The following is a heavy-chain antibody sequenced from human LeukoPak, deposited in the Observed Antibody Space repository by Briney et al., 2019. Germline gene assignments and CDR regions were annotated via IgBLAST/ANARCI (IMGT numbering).Heavy chain of an antibody. Sequence: PGGSLRLSCAAPGFTLRNYWMGCVRQAPGKGLEWVANTKPDGTAEYYADSVRGRFTTSRDNTNNFLYLQMNSLRGEDTAVYYCARDGGLHTNIDYWGQGTLVTVSS. V-gene: IGHV3-7*01. CDR3: ARDGGLHTNIDY. J-gene: IGHJ4*02. CDR2: TKPDGTAE. CDR1: GFTLRNYW. D-gene: IGHD2-15*01.